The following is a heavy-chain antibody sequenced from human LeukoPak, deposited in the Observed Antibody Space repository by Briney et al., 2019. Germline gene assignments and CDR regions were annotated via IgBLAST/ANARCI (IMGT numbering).Heavy chain of an antibody. CDR2: ISSSSSYI. CDR3: ARDRVGATDYFDY. V-gene: IGHV3-21*01. D-gene: IGHD1-26*01. Sequence: GGSLRLSCAASGSTFSSYSMNWVRQAPGKGLEWVSSISSSSSYIYYADSVKGRFTISRDNAKNSLYLQMNSLRAEDTAVYYCARDRVGATDYFDYWGQGTLVTVSS. J-gene: IGHJ4*02. CDR1: GSTFSSYS.